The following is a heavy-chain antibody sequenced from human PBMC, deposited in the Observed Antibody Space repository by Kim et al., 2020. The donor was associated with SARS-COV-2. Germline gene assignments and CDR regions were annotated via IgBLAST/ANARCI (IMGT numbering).Heavy chain of an antibody. Sequence: SVKVSCKASGGTFSSYAISWVRQAPGQGLEWMGGIIPIFGTANYAQKFQGRVTITADESTSTAYMELSSLRSEDTAVYYCARKWGEEMATSKNNPNDAFDSWGQGTMVTVSS. CDR2: IIPIFGTA. CDR3: ARKWGEEMATSKNNPNDAFDS. CDR1: GGTFSSYA. D-gene: IGHD5-12*01. V-gene: IGHV1-69*13. J-gene: IGHJ3*02.